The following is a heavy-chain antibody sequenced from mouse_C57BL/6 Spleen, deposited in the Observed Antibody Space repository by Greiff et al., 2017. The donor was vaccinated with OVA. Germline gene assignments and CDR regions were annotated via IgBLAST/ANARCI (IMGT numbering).Heavy chain of an antibody. CDR2: IRNKANNHAT. CDR3: TADGYYRAFDY. J-gene: IGHJ2*01. D-gene: IGHD2-3*01. Sequence: DVMLVESGGGLVQPGGSMKLSCAASGFTFSDAWMDWVRQSPEQGLEWVAEIRNKANNHATYYAESVKGRFTISRDDSKSSVYLQMNSLRAEDTGIYYCTADGYYRAFDYWGQGTTLTVSS. V-gene: IGHV6-6*01. CDR1: GFTFSDAW.